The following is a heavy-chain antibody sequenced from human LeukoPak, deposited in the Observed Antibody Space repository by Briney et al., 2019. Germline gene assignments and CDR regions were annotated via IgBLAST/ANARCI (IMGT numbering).Heavy chain of an antibody. Sequence: GGSLRLSCAASGFTLSSYGMHWVRQAPGKGLEWVAFIRYDGSNKYYADSVKGRFTISRDNSKNTLYLQMNSLRAEDTAVYYCAKDSNPITMVRGVPDYWGQGTLVTVSS. J-gene: IGHJ4*02. CDR2: IRYDGSNK. CDR3: AKDSNPITMVRGVPDY. V-gene: IGHV3-30*02. CDR1: GFTLSSYG. D-gene: IGHD3-10*01.